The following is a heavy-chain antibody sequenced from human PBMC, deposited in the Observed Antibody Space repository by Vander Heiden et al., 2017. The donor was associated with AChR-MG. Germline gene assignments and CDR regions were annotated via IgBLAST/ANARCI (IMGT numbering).Heavy chain of an antibody. Sequence: QVQLQQWGAGLLKPSETLSLTCAVYGGSFSGYYWSWIRQPPGKGLEWIGEINHSGSTNYNPSLKSRVTISVDTSKNQFSLKLSSVTAAGTAVYYCASMTTVTSTTMFGDYWGQGTLVTVSS. CDR3: ASMTTVTSTTMFGDY. V-gene: IGHV4-34*01. D-gene: IGHD4-17*01. J-gene: IGHJ4*02. CDR2: INHSGST. CDR1: GGSFSGYY.